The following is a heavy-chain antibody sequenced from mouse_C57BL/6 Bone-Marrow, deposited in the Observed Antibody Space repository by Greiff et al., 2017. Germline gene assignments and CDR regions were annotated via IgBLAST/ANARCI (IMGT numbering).Heavy chain of an antibody. CDR3: AKNHYYYGSRDWYFDV. Sequence: QVQLKQSGPGLVQPSQCLSITCTVSGFSLTSYGVHWVRQTPGKGLEWLGVIWSGGSTDYNAAFRSSLSIINDNSKSQVLFKMNSLQADDTAIYCCAKNHYYYGSRDWYFDVWGTGTTVTVSS. D-gene: IGHD1-1*01. CDR1: GFSLTSYG. CDR2: IWSGGST. J-gene: IGHJ1*03. V-gene: IGHV2-4*01.